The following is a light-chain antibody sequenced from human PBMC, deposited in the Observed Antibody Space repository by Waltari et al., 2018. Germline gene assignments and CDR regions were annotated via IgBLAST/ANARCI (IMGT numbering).Light chain of an antibody. CDR2: KAS. CDR3: QQYNGYSGT. Sequence: QMTQSPSALSASVGDRVIITCRASQSISSWLAWYQQKAGKAPKLLIYKASTLQSGVPSRFSGSGSGTEFTLTISSLQPDDSATYYCQQYNGYSGTFGGGTKVEI. V-gene: IGKV1-5*03. CDR1: QSISSW. J-gene: IGKJ4*01.